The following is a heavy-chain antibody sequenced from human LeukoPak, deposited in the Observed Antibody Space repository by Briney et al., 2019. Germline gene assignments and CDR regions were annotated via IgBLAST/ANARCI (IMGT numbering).Heavy chain of an antibody. J-gene: IGHJ4*02. D-gene: IGHD3-10*02. V-gene: IGHV4-4*07. CDR2: IYYTGNT. CDR3: ARGGTLFTYFDS. Sequence: SETLSLTCSVSGGSTSDYYGNWIRQPAGQGLEWLGRIYYTGNTAYNPSRESRLTMSLDTAKNQFSLKVTSVTAADTAVYYCARGGTLFTYFDSWGQGTLVTVSS. CDR1: GGSTSDYY.